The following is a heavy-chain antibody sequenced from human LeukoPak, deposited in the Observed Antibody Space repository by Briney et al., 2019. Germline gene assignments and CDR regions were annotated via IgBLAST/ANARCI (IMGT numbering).Heavy chain of an antibody. D-gene: IGHD1-1*01. CDR1: GGSISGYY. Sequence: PSETLSLTCTVSGGSISGYYWSWIRQPPGKGLEWIGYIYYSGSTNYNPSLKSRVTISVDTSKNQFSLKLTSVTAADTAVYYCARPVPSRLGWFDPWGQGTLVTVSS. V-gene: IGHV4-59*08. CDR3: ARPVPSRLGWFDP. J-gene: IGHJ5*02. CDR2: IYYSGST.